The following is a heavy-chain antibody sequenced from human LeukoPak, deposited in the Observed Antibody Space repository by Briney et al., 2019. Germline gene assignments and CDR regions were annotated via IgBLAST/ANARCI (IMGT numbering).Heavy chain of an antibody. CDR2: INPSGGTT. Sequence: ASVKVSCKASGYTFTSYYMHWVRQAPGQGLEWMGLINPSGGTTRYAQKFQGRVTMTRDLSTSTVYMELSSLRSEDTAVYYCAREAFYYDSNAFVRAFDIWGQGTMVTVSS. D-gene: IGHD3-22*01. V-gene: IGHV1-46*01. J-gene: IGHJ3*02. CDR3: AREAFYYDSNAFVRAFDI. CDR1: GYTFTSYY.